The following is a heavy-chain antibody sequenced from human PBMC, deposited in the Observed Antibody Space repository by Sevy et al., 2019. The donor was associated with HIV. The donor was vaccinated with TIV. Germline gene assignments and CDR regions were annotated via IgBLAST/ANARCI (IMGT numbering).Heavy chain of an antibody. V-gene: IGHV4-38-2*02. CDR3: AIDFDYHYDSSGPRWFDP. CDR1: GYSISSGYY. Sequence: SESLSLTCTVSGYSISSGYYWGWIRQPPGKGLERIGSIYHSGSTYYNPSLKSRVTISVDTSKNQFSLKLSSVTAADTAVYYCAIDFDYHYDSSGPRWFDPWGQGTLVTVSS. J-gene: IGHJ5*02. D-gene: IGHD3-22*01. CDR2: IYHSGST.